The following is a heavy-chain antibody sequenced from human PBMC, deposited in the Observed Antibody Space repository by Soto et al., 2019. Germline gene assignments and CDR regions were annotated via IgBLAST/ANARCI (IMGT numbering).Heavy chain of an antibody. CDR1: GGSFRGYY. D-gene: IGHD5-12*01. CDR3: ARGGYDPNEIYYYYYGMDV. J-gene: IGHJ6*02. CDR2: INHSGST. Sequence: QVQLQQWGAGLLKPSETLSLTCAVYGGSFRGYYWSWIRQPPGKGLEWIGEINHSGSTNYNPSLKSRVTISVDTSKNQFSLKLSSVTAADTAVYYCARGGYDPNEIYYYYYGMDVWGRGTTVTVSS. V-gene: IGHV4-34*01.